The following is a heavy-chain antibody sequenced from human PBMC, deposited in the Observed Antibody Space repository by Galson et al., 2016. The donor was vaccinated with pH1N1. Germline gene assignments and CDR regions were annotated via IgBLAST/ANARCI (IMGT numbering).Heavy chain of an antibody. J-gene: IGHJ5*02. Sequence: SLRLSCAASGFTFVDYALSWVRQAPGKGLEWIGFMRSKAYGGTAEYAATVKGRFTISGDNSNSIAYLQMNSLKTDDTGVYYCNRGPAKLGESWFDPWGQGTLVPVSS. V-gene: IGHV3-49*04. D-gene: IGHD3-16*01. CDR2: MRSKAYGGTA. CDR1: GFTFVDYA. CDR3: NRGPAKLGESWFDP.